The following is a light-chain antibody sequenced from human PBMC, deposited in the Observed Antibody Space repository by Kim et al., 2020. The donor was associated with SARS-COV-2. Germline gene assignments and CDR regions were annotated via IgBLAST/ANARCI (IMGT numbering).Light chain of an antibody. CDR1: QSITNW. Sequence: ASVGERVTITCRASQSITNWLAWYQQKPGKAPKLLIYAASTLESGVPSRFSGSGSGTEFTLTISSLQPDDFATYYCQQYSGSSPPFGGGTKVDIK. J-gene: IGKJ4*01. CDR3: QQYSGSSPP. V-gene: IGKV1-5*03. CDR2: AAS.